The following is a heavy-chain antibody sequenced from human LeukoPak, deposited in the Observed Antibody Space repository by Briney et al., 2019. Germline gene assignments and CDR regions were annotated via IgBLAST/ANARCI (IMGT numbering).Heavy chain of an antibody. Sequence: GESLKISCKCSGYSFTSYWISWVRQMPGKGLEWMGRIDPSDSYTNYSPSFQGHVTISANKSISTAYLQWSSLKASDTAMYYCARGLWSPHNWFDPWGQGTLVTVSS. J-gene: IGHJ5*02. CDR3: ARGLWSPHNWFDP. D-gene: IGHD5-18*01. CDR1: GYSFTSYW. V-gene: IGHV5-10-1*01. CDR2: IDPSDSYT.